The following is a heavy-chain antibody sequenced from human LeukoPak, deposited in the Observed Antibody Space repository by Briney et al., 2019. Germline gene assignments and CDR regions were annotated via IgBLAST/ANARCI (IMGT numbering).Heavy chain of an antibody. D-gene: IGHD4-11*01. V-gene: IGHV3-23*01. CDR3: AKYRTGPPYGLDV. CDR2: ISGSGGST. CDR1: GGSISSSSYY. J-gene: IGHJ6*02. Sequence: ETLSLTCTVSGGSISSSSYYWDWVRQAPGKGLEWVSRISGSGGSTYYADSVKGRFTISRDNSKNTLYLQMNSLRAEDTAIYYCAKYRTGPPYGLDVWGQGTTVTVSS.